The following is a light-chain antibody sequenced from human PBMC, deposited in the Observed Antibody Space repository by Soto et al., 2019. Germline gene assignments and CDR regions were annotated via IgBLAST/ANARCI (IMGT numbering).Light chain of an antibody. CDR3: AAWDDSLNAVM. V-gene: IGLV1-44*01. CDR1: SSNIGSNS. J-gene: IGLJ3*02. Sequence: QSVLTQPPSASGTPGQRVTISCSCSSSNIGSNSVNWYQHLPGTAPKLLIYGSDQRPSGVPDRFSGSKSGTSVSLAISGLQSEDEADYYCAAWDDSLNAVMFGGGTKVTVL. CDR2: GSD.